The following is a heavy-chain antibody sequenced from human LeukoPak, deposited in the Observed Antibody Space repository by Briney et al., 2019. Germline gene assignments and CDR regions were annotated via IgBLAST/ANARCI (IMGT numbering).Heavy chain of an antibody. D-gene: IGHD3-10*01. V-gene: IGHV5-51*01. CDR2: IYPGDSDT. CDR1: GYSFTSYW. CDR3: ARQILGPYYYGSGSYYGY. Sequence: GESLKISCKGSGYSFTSYWIGWVRQMPGKGLEWMGIIYPGDSDTRYSPSFQGQVTISADKSISTAYLQWSSLKASDTAMYYCARQILGPYYYGSGSYYGYWGQGTLVTVSS. J-gene: IGHJ4*02.